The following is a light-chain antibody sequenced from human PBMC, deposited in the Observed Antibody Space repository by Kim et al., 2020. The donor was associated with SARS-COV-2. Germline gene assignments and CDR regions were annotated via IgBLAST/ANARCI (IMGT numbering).Light chain of an antibody. CDR2: GKN. CDR3: NSRDSSGNHYV. V-gene: IGLV3-19*01. CDR1: SLRRYY. J-gene: IGLJ1*01. Sequence: LGETVRITCQGDSLRRYYASWYQQKPGQAPVVVIYGKNNRPSGIPDRFSGSSSGNTASLTITGAQAEDEADYYCNSRDSSGNHYVFGTGTKVTVL.